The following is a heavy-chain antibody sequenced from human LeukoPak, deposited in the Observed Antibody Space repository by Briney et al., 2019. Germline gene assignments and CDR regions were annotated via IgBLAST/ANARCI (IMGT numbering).Heavy chain of an antibody. V-gene: IGHV1-2*02. Sequence: ASVKVSCKASGYTFTGYYMHWVRQAPGQGLEWMGWINPNSGGTKSAQKFQGRVTMTRDTSISTAYMELSRLRSDDTAVYYCARDLRAMTAIVDYWGQGTLVTVSS. J-gene: IGHJ4*02. D-gene: IGHD2-2*01. CDR3: ARDLRAMTAIVDY. CDR1: GYTFTGYY. CDR2: INPNSGGT.